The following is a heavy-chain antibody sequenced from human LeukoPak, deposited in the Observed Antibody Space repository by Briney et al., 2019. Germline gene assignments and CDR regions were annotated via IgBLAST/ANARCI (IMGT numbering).Heavy chain of an antibody. J-gene: IGHJ4*02. V-gene: IGHV1-18*01. CDR3: AREDYDSSGYYSPYYFDY. Sequence: ASVKVSCKASGYTFTSYDINWVRQAPGQGLEWMGWISAYNGNTNYAQKLQGRVTMTTDTSTSTAYMDLRSLRSDDTAVYYCAREDYDSSGYYSPYYFDYWGQGTLVTVSS. CDR2: ISAYNGNT. CDR1: GYTFTSYD. D-gene: IGHD3-22*01.